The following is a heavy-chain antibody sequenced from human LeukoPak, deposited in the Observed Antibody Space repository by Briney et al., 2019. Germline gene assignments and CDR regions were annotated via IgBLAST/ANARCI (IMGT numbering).Heavy chain of an antibody. Sequence: GGSLRLSCAASGFSFSSYWMSWVRQAPGKGLEWVANIKQDGSERYFMDSVKGRFTISRDNARSSLYLQINSLRVDDTAVYYCARATPHFDYWGQGTLLTVSS. J-gene: IGHJ4*02. V-gene: IGHV3-7*03. CDR2: IKQDGSER. CDR3: ARATPHFDY. CDR1: GFSFSSYW.